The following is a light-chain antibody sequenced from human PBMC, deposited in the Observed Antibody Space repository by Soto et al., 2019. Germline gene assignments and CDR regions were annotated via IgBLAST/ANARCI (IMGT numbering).Light chain of an antibody. Sequence: EIVLTQSPATLSLSPGEGATVYCRTSQIVSNYLAWYQQKPGQAPTLLIYGASNRATGFPARFSGSGSGTDFTLTISSLQPEDFAVYYCQQRSATWTFGQGTK. J-gene: IGKJ1*01. CDR3: QQRSATWT. V-gene: IGKV3-11*01. CDR2: GAS. CDR1: QIVSNY.